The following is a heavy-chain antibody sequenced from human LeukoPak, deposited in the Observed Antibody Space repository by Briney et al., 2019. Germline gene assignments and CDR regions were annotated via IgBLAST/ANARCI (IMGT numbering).Heavy chain of an antibody. V-gene: IGHV3-48*03. CDR3: ARDYFGSGTYYNAYYGMDV. Sequence: HPGGSLRLSCAASGFTFSIYNMNWLRQAAGKGLEWVSYISSRGDTIYYADSVRGRITISRDNAKKSLFLQMNSLRAEDTAVYYCARDYFGSGTYYNAYYGMDVWGQGTTVTVSS. J-gene: IGHJ6*02. CDR2: ISSRGDTI. D-gene: IGHD3-10*01. CDR1: GFTFSIYN.